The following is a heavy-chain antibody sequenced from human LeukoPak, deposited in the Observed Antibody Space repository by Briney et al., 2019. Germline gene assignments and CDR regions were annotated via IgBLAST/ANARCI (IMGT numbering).Heavy chain of an antibody. CDR3: AATTGTTPFDY. Sequence: SVKVSCKASGFTFTTSTMQWVRQARGQRLEWIGWIVVGSGNTNYAQKFQERVTITRDMSTRTAYMELSSLRSEDTAFYYRAATTGTTPFDYWGQGTLVTVSS. V-gene: IGHV1-58*02. CDR1: GFTFTTST. CDR2: IVVGSGNT. D-gene: IGHD1-1*01. J-gene: IGHJ4*02.